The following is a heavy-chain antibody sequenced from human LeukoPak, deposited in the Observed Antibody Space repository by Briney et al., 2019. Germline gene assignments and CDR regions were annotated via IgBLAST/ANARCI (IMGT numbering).Heavy chain of an antibody. Sequence: GGSLRLSCAASGFTFSSYWMSWVRQAPGKGLEWVANIKQDGSEKYYVDSVKGRFTISRDNSKNTLYLQMNSLRAEDTAVYYCAKVNGGNSEAFDIWGQGTMVTVSS. D-gene: IGHD2-21*02. CDR2: IKQDGSEK. CDR3: AKVNGGNSEAFDI. J-gene: IGHJ3*02. V-gene: IGHV3-7*03. CDR1: GFTFSSYW.